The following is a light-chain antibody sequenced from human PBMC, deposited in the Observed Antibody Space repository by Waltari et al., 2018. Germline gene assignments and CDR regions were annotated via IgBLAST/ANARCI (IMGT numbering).Light chain of an antibody. CDR1: SGHSSNI. J-gene: IGLJ3*02. CDR3: QTGGHGTWV. Sequence: QLVLTQSPSASASLGASVKLTCTLDSGHSSNIIAWLQQQPEKGPRYLMKVNSDGSHSKGDEIPDRFSGSSSGVERYLTISSLQSEDEADYYCQTGGHGTWVFGGGTKLTVL. CDR2: VNSDGSH. V-gene: IGLV4-69*01.